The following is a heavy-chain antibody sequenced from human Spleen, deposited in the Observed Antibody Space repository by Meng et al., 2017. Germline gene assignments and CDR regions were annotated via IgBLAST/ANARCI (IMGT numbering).Heavy chain of an antibody. J-gene: IGHJ4*02. CDR2: INHSGST. V-gene: IGHV4-34*01. CDR1: GGSFSGYY. Sequence: QVQLQQGGAGLLKPSDTLSLTCAVDGGSFSGYYWSWIRQPPGKGLEWIGEINHSGSTNYNPSLKSRVTISVDTSKNQFSLKLSSVTAADTAVYYCAREGRSHQVGVSVYWGQGNLVTVSS. CDR3: AREGRSHQVGVSVY. D-gene: IGHD2-21*01.